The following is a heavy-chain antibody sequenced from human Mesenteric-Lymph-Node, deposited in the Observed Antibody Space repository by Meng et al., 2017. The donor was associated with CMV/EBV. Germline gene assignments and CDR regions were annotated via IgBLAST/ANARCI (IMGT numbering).Heavy chain of an antibody. CDR3: ARIHCSGGSCSHLDY. CDR2: IIPILGIA. Sequence: SGGTFSSYAISWVRQAPGQGLEWMGRIIPILGIANYAQKFQGRVTITADKSTSTAYMELSSLRSEDTAVYYCARIHCSGGSCSHLDYWGQGTLVTVSS. D-gene: IGHD2-15*01. V-gene: IGHV1-69*04. J-gene: IGHJ4*02. CDR1: GGTFSSYA.